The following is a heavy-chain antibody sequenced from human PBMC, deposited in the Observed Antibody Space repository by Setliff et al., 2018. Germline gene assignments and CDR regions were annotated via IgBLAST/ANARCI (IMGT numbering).Heavy chain of an antibody. CDR2: IYYWGTT. Sequence: SETLSLTCTVSGGSIRDYYWNWIRQSPGKGLEWIGYIYYWGTTNYNSSLKSRVTISVDTSKNQFSLNLNSVTAADTAVYYCARYRNYFDSSGQTQYYFDYWGQGTLVTVSS. CDR3: ARYRNYFDSSGQTQYYFDY. CDR1: GGSIRDYY. J-gene: IGHJ4*02. D-gene: IGHD3-22*01. V-gene: IGHV4-59*01.